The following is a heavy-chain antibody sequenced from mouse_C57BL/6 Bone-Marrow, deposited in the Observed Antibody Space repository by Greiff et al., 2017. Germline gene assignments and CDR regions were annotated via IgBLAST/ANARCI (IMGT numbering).Heavy chain of an antibody. J-gene: IGHJ4*01. CDR3: ARGWSRDYYAMDY. CDR1: GYTFTSYW. CDR2: IDPSDSYT. Sequence: QVQLQQPGAELVKPGASVKLSCKASGYTFTSYWMQWVNQRPGQGLEWIGEIDPSDSYTNYNQKFKGKATLTVDTSSSTAYMQLSSLTSEDSAVYYCARGWSRDYYAMDYWGQGTSVTVSS. V-gene: IGHV1-50*01. D-gene: IGHD1-1*02.